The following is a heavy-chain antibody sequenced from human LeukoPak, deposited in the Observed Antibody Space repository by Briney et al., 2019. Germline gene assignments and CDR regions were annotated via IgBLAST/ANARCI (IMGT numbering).Heavy chain of an antibody. Sequence: GGSLRLSCAASGFTFDDYGMSWVRQAPGKGLEWVSGINWNGGSTGYAGSVKGRFTISRDSAKNSLYLQMNSLRAEDTALYYCARDRARIAAAGLIYYFDYWGQGTLVTVSS. CDR1: GFTFDDYG. J-gene: IGHJ4*02. V-gene: IGHV3-20*04. CDR2: INWNGGST. CDR3: ARDRARIAAAGLIYYFDY. D-gene: IGHD6-13*01.